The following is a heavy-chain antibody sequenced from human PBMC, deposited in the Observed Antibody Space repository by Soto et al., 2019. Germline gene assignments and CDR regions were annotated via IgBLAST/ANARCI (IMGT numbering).Heavy chain of an antibody. CDR1: GGSISSYY. D-gene: IGHD2-15*01. Sequence: SETLSLTCTVSGGSISSYYWSWIRQPPGKGLEWIGSVYHGGNTYYNPSLKSRVSISIDLSKNQFSLKLTSVTAADTAAYYCARARWYDAFNVWGQGTVVTVSS. J-gene: IGHJ3*01. V-gene: IGHV4-59*08. CDR2: VYHGGNT. CDR3: ARARWYDAFNV.